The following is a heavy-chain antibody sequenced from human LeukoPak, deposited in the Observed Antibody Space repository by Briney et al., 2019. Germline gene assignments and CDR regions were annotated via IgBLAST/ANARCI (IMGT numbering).Heavy chain of an antibody. CDR3: ARPYCSGGSCYFHDAFDI. CDR2: IYPGDSDT. V-gene: IGHV5-51*01. Sequence: PGESLKISCKGSGYSFTSYWIGWVRQMPGKGLEWMGIIYPGDSDTRYSPSVQGQVTISDDKSISTAYLQWSSLKASDTAMYYCARPYCSGGSCYFHDAFDIWGQGTMVTVSS. J-gene: IGHJ3*02. D-gene: IGHD2-15*01. CDR1: GYSFTSYW.